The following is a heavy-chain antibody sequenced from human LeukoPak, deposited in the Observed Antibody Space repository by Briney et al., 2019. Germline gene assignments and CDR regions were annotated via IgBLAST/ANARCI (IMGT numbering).Heavy chain of an antibody. V-gene: IGHV4-59*02. J-gene: IGHJ3*02. CDR1: GGSVSSYY. Sequence: SETLTLTCTVSGGSVSSYYWSWIRQPPGRGLEWIGYLSHSGSSDSNPSLKSRVTILVDTSKNHFSLKLTSVTAADTAVYYCARARCANDWYAFFMGSQHTRVTVSS. CDR3: ARARCANDWYAFFM. D-gene: IGHD3-3*01. CDR2: LSHSGSS.